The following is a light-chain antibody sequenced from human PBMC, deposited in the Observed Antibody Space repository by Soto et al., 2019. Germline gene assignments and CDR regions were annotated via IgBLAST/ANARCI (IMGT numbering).Light chain of an antibody. J-gene: IGKJ2*01. Sequence: DVVVTQSPLSLPVTLGQPASISCRSSQSLVYGDGNTYLNWFQQRPGQSPRRLIYKVSSRDSGVPDRFSGSGSGTDFTLKISRVEAEDIGGYYCMQGTHWPPTFGQGTRLEIE. CDR1: QSLVYGDGNTY. V-gene: IGKV2-30*01. CDR2: KVS. CDR3: MQGTHWPPT.